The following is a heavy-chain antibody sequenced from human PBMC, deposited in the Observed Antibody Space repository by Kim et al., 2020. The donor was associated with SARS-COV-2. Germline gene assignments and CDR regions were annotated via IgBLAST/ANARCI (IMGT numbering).Heavy chain of an antibody. J-gene: IGHJ4*02. CDR2: ST. Sequence: STNYTPSFQGHVTISADKSISTAYLQWSSLKASDTAMYYCARHYGDYFDYWGQGTLVTVSS. CDR3: ARHYGDYFDY. D-gene: IGHD4-17*01. V-gene: IGHV5-10-1*01.